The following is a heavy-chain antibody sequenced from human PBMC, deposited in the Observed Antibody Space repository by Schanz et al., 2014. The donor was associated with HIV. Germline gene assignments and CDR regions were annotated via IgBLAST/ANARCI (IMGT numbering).Heavy chain of an antibody. Sequence: EVQLVESGGGLVQPGGSLRLSCAASGFTFSSYWMSWVRQAPGKGLEWVANIKQDESEKYYVDSVKGRFTISRDNAKNSLYLQMTGLKAEDTAVYYCARAMLISGTGYWTGENYWGQGTLVIVSS. D-gene: IGHD3-10*01. J-gene: IGHJ4*02. CDR3: ARAMLISGTGYWTGENY. CDR1: GFTFSSYW. CDR2: IKQDESEK. V-gene: IGHV3-7*01.